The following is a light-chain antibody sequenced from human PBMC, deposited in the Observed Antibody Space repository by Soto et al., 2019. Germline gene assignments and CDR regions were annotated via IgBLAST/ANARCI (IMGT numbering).Light chain of an antibody. CDR1: NSNIGSNY. Sequence: QSVLTQPPSASGTPGQRVTISCSGSNSNIGSNYVYWYQQLPGTAPKLLIYRNNQRPSGVPDRFSGYKSGTSASLAISGLRSGDEADYYCAAWDDSLSGPWVFGGGTKLTVL. CDR3: AAWDDSLSGPWV. J-gene: IGLJ3*02. CDR2: RNN. V-gene: IGLV1-47*01.